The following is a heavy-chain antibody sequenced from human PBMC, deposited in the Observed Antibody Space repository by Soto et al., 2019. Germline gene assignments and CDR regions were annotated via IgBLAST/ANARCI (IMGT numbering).Heavy chain of an antibody. Sequence: GSLRRSGAASGSTFSNYAMSWFRQSPGKGLAWFSGLSDVGGSTFYADSLKGRFTISRDNAKNTLYLQMSSLSAEDTAGYYCAKEGTTSPYNWFEPWGQGTPVTVSS. CDR3: AKEGTTSPYNWFEP. D-gene: IGHD2-2*01. CDR2: LSDVGGST. CDR1: GSTFSNYA. J-gene: IGHJ5*02. V-gene: IGHV3-23*01.